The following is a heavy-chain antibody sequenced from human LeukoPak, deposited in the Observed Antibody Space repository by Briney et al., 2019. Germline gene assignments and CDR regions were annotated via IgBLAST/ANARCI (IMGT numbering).Heavy chain of an antibody. V-gene: IGHV3-23*01. CDR2: ISGSGANT. Sequence: GGSLRLSCAASGFTFSSYAMSWVRLAPGKGLEWVSGISGSGANTYYADSVKGRFTISRDNSKNTLYLQMNSLRAEDTAVFYCAKYPASGGYFDYWGQGTLVTVSS. D-gene: IGHD6-13*01. J-gene: IGHJ4*02. CDR3: AKYPASGGYFDY. CDR1: GFTFSSYA.